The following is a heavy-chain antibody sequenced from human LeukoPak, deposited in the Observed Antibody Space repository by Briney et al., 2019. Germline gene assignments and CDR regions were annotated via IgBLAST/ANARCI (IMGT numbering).Heavy chain of an antibody. CDR2: IYTNENT. V-gene: IGHV4-4*07. D-gene: IGHD1-26*01. J-gene: IGHJ3*02. CDR1: GGSMSYIF. CDR3: ARGGSYHHDALDI. Sequence: SETLSLTCTVSGGSMSYIFWNWVRQPAGKGLEWIGRIYTNENTNYNPSLKSRVTMSVDTSNNQFSLKLSSVTAADTAVYYCARGGSYHHDALDIWGQGTMVTVSS.